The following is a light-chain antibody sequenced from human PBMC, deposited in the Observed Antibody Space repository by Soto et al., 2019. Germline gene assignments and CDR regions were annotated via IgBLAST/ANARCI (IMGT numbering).Light chain of an antibody. V-gene: IGKV1-33*01. CDR2: DAS. J-gene: IGKJ5*01. CDR3: QQYASLPIT. CDR1: QDIGNF. Sequence: DIQMTQSPSSLSASIGDRVTISCQASQDIGNFLNWYQQKPGKAPYLLIYDASNLDTGVSSRFSGSGSGRDFSFTFTSLQPDDVATYFCQQYASLPITFGQGTRLDIK.